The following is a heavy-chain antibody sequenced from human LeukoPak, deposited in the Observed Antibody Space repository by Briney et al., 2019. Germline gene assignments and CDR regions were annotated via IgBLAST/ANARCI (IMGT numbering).Heavy chain of an antibody. V-gene: IGHV3-30*02. Sequence: GGSLRLSCAASGFTFSNYGMHWVRQAPGKGLEWVTFMRSDGSNKYYADSVKGRFTISRDNSKNTLYLQMNSLRAEDTAVYYCAKCIAAAGTGSLNYMDVWGKGTTVTISS. CDR2: MRSDGSNK. D-gene: IGHD6-13*01. CDR3: AKCIAAAGTGSLNYMDV. CDR1: GFTFSNYG. J-gene: IGHJ6*03.